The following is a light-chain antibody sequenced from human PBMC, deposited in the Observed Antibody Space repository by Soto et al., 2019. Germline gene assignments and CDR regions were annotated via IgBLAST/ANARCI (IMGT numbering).Light chain of an antibody. CDR2: SGS. Sequence: EIVMTQSPATLSLSPGERTTLSCWASHSVSSSLAWYQHKPGQAPRLLIYSGSIRATGIPARFSGSGSGTNFTLTISSLQSEDFAIYYCHQYNNWPRTCGQGTKVEIK. J-gene: IGKJ1*01. CDR3: HQYNNWPRT. V-gene: IGKV3-15*01. CDR1: HSVSSS.